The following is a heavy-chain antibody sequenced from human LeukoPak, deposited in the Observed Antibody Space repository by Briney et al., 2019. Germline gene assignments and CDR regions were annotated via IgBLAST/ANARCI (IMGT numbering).Heavy chain of an antibody. CDR1: GFTFSSYS. CDR2: ISGSSSYI. CDR3: ARRAGAYSHPYDY. V-gene: IGHV3-21*04. J-gene: IGHJ4*02. Sequence: GGSLRLSCAASGFTFSSYSMNWVRQAPGKGLEWLSSISGSSSYIYYADSVKGRFTISRDNDKNSLYLQMNSLRAEDTAVYYCARRAGAYSHPYDYWGQGTLVTVSS. D-gene: IGHD4/OR15-4a*01.